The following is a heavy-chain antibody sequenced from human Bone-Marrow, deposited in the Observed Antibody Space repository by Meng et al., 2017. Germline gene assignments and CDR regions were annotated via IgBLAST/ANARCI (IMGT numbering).Heavy chain of an antibody. CDR3: ARAVWSDERYFDY. CDR1: GYTFAAYW. CDR2: IIPFFGAA. D-gene: IGHD1-1*01. Sequence: QVQLVQSGPEVKKPGASVKLSCKPSGYTFAAYWIHWLRQAPGQGLEWMGGIIPFFGAANYAQKFQGRLTITADKSTNTAYMELSSLRSEDTAVYYCARAVWSDERYFDYWGQGTLITVFS. V-gene: IGHV1-69*06. J-gene: IGHJ4*02.